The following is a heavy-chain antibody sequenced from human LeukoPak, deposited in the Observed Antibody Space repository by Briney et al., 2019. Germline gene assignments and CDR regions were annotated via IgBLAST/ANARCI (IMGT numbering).Heavy chain of an antibody. J-gene: IGHJ4*02. CDR1: GFTFSDYY. D-gene: IGHD1-26*01. Sequence: TGGSLRLSCAASGFTFSDYYMSWIRQAPGKGLEWVSYISSSGSTIYYADSVKGRFTISRDNAKNSLYLQMNSLRAEDTAVYYCARTRGELLEGFYFDYWGQGTLVTVSS. CDR2: ISSSGSTI. CDR3: ARTRGELLEGFYFDY. V-gene: IGHV3-11*04.